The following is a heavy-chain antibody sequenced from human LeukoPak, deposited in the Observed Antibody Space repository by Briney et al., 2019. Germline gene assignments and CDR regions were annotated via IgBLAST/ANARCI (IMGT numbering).Heavy chain of an antibody. CDR1: GFTFSSYW. D-gene: IGHD3-10*01. CDR2: IKQDGIEE. J-gene: IGHJ3*02. CDR3: AREMSYGSGSFDAFDI. Sequence: GGSLRLSCAASGFTFSSYWMSWVRQAPGKGLEWVANIKQDGIEEYYVDSLKGRFTISRDNAKNSLYLQMNSLRAEDTAVYYCAREMSYGSGSFDAFDIWGQGTMVTVSS. V-gene: IGHV3-7*01.